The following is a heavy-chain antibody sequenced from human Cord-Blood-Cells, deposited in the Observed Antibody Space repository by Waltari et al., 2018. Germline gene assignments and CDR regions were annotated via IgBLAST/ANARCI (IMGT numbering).Heavy chain of an antibody. V-gene: IGHV1-69*06. CDR2: IIPIFGTA. CDR1: GGTFSSYA. J-gene: IGHJ6*02. CDR3: ARMDTAMVTGVSLNDDYYYYYGMDV. Sequence: QVQLVQSGAEVKKPGSTVKVLCKASGGTFSSYAISWVRQAPGQGLEWMGGIIPIFGTANYAQKFQGRVTITADKSTSTAYMELSSLRSEDTAVYYCARMDTAMVTGVSLNDDYYYYYGMDVWGQGP. D-gene: IGHD5-18*01.